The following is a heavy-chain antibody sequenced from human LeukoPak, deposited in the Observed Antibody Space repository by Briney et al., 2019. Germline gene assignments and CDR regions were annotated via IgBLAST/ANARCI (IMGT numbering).Heavy chain of an antibody. CDR3: ARVSRRLDEGFDY. V-gene: IGHV1-3*01. CDR1: GYTFTSYA. J-gene: IGHJ4*02. D-gene: IGHD6-19*01. CDR2: INAGNGNT. Sequence: ASVKVSCKASGYTFTSYAMHWVRQAPGQRLEWMGWINAGNGNTKYSQKFQGRVTMTRDTSTSTAYMELSSLRFEDTAMYYCARVSRRLDEGFDYWGQGTLVTVSS.